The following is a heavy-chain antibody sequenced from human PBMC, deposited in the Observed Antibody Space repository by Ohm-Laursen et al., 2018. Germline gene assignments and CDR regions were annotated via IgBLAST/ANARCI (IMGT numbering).Heavy chain of an antibody. V-gene: IGHV3-7*03. CDR1: GFIFSNYW. CDR3: AKGPEHINWNYGDY. CDR2: IKQDGSEK. D-gene: IGHD1-7*01. Sequence: SLRLSCAASGFIFSNYWMGWVRQAPGKGLEWVANIKQDGSEKQYVDSVKGRFTISRDNAKNSLYLQMNSLRAEDTAVYYCAKGPEHINWNYGDYWGQGTLVTVSS. J-gene: IGHJ4*02.